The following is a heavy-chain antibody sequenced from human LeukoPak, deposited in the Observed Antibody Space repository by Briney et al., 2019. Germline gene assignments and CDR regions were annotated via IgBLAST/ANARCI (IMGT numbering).Heavy chain of an antibody. D-gene: IGHD1-26*01. CDR2: ISYDGSNK. Sequence: PGGSLRLSCAASGFTFSSYGMHWVRQAPGKGLEWVAVISYDGSNKYYADSVKGRFTISRDNSKNTLYLQMNSLRAEDTAVYYCAKDRWELLRTYYFDYWGQGTLVTVSS. CDR1: GFTFSSYG. J-gene: IGHJ4*02. CDR3: AKDRWELLRTYYFDY. V-gene: IGHV3-30*18.